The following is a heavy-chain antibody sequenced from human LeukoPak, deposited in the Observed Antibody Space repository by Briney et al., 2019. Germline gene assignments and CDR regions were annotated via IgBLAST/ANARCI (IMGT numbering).Heavy chain of an antibody. J-gene: IGHJ4*02. CDR3: AKITKATTPNY. CDR2: ITDSGRKT. Sequence: GGSLRLSCAASGFTFSSYAMNWVRQASGRGLEWVSGITDSGRKTYYADSVKGRFSISRDNSKNTVYLQMSDLRAEDTAVYYCAKITKATTPNYWGQGTLVTVSS. CDR1: GFTFSSYA. D-gene: IGHD4-17*01. V-gene: IGHV3-23*01.